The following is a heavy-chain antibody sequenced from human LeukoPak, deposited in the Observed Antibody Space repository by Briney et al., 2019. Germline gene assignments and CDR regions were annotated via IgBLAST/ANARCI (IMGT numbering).Heavy chain of an antibody. J-gene: IGHJ4*02. V-gene: IGHV4-39*01. CDR1: GGSISSGSYY. Sequence: SETLSLTCTVSGGSISSGSYYWGWIRQPPGKGLEWIGSIYYSGSTYYNPSLKSRVTISVDTSKNQFSLKLSSVTAADTAVYYCARMGDSSGYYYGTLDYWGQGTLVTVSS. CDR3: ARMGDSSGYYYGTLDY. D-gene: IGHD3-22*01. CDR2: IYYSGST.